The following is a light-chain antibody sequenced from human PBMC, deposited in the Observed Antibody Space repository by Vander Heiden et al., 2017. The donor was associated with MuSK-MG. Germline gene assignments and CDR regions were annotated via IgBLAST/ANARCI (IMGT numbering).Light chain of an antibody. CDR2: AAS. Sequence: DIQMTQSPSSLSAFVGDRVTITCRASQSINSYLNWYQQKPGKAPKLLIYAASSLQSGVPSRFSGSGSGTDFTLTISSLQPEDFATYYCQQSYSTPGTFGQGTKVEIK. J-gene: IGKJ1*01. V-gene: IGKV1-39*01. CDR3: QQSYSTPGT. CDR1: QSINSY.